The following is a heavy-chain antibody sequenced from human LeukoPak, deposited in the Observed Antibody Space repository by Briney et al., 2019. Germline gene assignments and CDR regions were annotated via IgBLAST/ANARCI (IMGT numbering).Heavy chain of an antibody. CDR2: IIPIFGTA. J-gene: IGHJ4*02. V-gene: IGHV1-69*13. CDR3: ARGEVPPHYFDY. CDR1: GYTFTSYD. Sequence: ASVKVSCKASGYTFTSYDISWVRQAPGQGLEWLGGIIPIFGTANYAQKFQGRVTITADESTSTAYMELSSLRSEDTAVYYCARGEVPPHYFDYWGQGTLVTVSS.